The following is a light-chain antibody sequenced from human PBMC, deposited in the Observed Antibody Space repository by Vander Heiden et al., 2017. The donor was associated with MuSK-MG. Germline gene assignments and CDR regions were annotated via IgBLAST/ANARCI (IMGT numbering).Light chain of an antibody. CDR2: GAT. CDR3: QQDGSSPRT. Sequence: EIVLTQSPGTLSLSPGERATLPCRASQSVSSSYLAWYQQRPGQAPRLLIYGATSRAPGIPDRFSGNGSGTGFTLTISRLEPEDFAVYYCQQDGSSPRTFGQGTKVEVK. V-gene: IGKV3-20*01. CDR1: QSVSSSY. J-gene: IGKJ1*01.